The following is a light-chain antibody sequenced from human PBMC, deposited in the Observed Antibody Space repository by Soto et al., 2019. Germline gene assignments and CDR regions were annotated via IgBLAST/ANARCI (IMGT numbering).Light chain of an antibody. CDR1: QTIDNT. J-gene: IGKJ2*01. CDR3: QHYNYWPYT. V-gene: IGKV3-15*01. Sequence: EIVMTQSPATLSLSPGERATLSCRASQTIDNTLAWYQRKPGQAPGLLIYDASTRATGVPARFSGSGSGTDFTLTISSLQSEDFAVYYCQHYNYWPYTFGQGTKVEIK. CDR2: DAS.